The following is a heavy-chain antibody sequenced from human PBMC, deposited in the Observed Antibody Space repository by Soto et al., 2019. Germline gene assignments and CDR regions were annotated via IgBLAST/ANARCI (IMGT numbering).Heavy chain of an antibody. CDR1: GGSISSGGYY. V-gene: IGHV4-30-4*02. Sequence: TSETLSLTCTVSGGSISSGGYYWTWIRQHPGKGLEWIGYIYYTGSAYYNPSPKNTLYLQMNSLRAEDTAVYYCAKDIKGGYDSGFGPLGGMDVWGQGTTVTVSS. D-gene: IGHD5-12*01. J-gene: IGHJ6*02. CDR2: IYYTGSA. CDR3: FGPLGGMDV.